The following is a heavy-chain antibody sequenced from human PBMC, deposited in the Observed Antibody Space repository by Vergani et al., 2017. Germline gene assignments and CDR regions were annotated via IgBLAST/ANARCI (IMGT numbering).Heavy chain of an antibody. CDR2: LSASDRRT. V-gene: IGHV3-23*01. CDR3: AKVGRSEVAGTFGAVDI. Sequence: EVQLLESGGDLVQPGGSLRLSCAASGFTFIMHAMSWVRQAPGKGLEWVSTLSASDRRTHYADSVKGRFTISRDISKNTLFVHMNSMRPGDTAVYYCAKVGRSEVAGTFGAVDIVGQGTIVTVSS. D-gene: IGHD6-19*01. J-gene: IGHJ3*02. CDR1: GFTFIMHA.